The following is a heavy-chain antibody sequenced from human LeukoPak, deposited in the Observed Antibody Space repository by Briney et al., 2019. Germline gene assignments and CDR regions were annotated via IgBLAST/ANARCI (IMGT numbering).Heavy chain of an antibody. D-gene: IGHD2-15*01. CDR3: ARVPPTGRPDNFDI. CDR2: IYMKGST. CDR1: GGSISSYC. J-gene: IGHJ3*02. Sequence: SDSLSLTFTVAGGSISSYCGGWVRQPAGRGLEWRGRIYMKGSTNNSPSRKSRPTMSVDTTNNHFSLQLISVPSAGPAVSYCARVPPTGRPDNFDIWGQGTMVTVSS. V-gene: IGHV4-4*07.